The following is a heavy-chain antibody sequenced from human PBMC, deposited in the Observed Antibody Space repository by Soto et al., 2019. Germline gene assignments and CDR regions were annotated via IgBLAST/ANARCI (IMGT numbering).Heavy chain of an antibody. CDR1: GASMNIYH. J-gene: IGHJ5*02. D-gene: IGHD6-13*01. CDR2: IYTSGST. V-gene: IGHV4-4*07. Sequence: SETLSLTCTVSGASMNIYHWSWIRHPAGKGLEWIGRIYTSGSTNYNPSLKSRVTMSVDTSKNQFSLKLSSVTAADTAVYYCARELAAAPTIDWFDPWGQGTLVTVSS. CDR3: ARELAAAPTIDWFDP.